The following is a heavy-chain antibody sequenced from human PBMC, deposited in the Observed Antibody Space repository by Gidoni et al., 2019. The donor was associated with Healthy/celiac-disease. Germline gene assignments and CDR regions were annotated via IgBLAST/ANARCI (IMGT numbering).Heavy chain of an antibody. CDR2: IYSGGRT. V-gene: IGHV3-53*02. CDR1: GFTVSSNY. J-gene: IGHJ3*02. Sequence: EVQLVATGGGLIQPGGSLRLSCAASGFTVSSNYMRWVRQAKGKGLEWVSVIYSGGRTYYADSVKGRFTISRDNSKNTLYLQMNSLRAEDTAVYYCARERYDYIWGSYRPAAGAFDIWGQGTMVTVSS. CDR3: ARERYDYIWGSYRPAAGAFDI. D-gene: IGHD3-16*02.